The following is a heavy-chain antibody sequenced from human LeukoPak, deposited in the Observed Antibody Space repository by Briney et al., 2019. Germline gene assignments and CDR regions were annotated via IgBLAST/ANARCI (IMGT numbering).Heavy chain of an antibody. CDR2: ISSSSSYI. D-gene: IGHD1-26*01. J-gene: IGHJ3*02. CDR1: GFTFSSYS. CDR3: ARWDGTYYENTFDI. V-gene: IGHV3-21*01. Sequence: NAGGSLRLSCAASGFTFSSYSMNWVRQAPGKGLEWVSSISSSSSYIYYADSVKGRFTISRDNAKNSLYLQMNSLRAEDTAVYYCARWDGTYYENTFDIWGQGTLVTVSS.